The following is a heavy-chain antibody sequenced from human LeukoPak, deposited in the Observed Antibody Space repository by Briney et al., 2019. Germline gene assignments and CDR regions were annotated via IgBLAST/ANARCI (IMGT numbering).Heavy chain of an antibody. D-gene: IGHD3-10*01. CDR1: GGSFSGYY. Sequence: SETPSLTCAVYGGSFSGYYWSWTRQPPGKGLEWIGEINHSGSTNYNPSLKSRVTISVDTSKNQFSLKLSSVTAADTAVYYCARGNYGSGSYDYWGQGTLVTVSS. CDR3: ARGNYGSGSYDY. V-gene: IGHV4-34*01. J-gene: IGHJ4*02. CDR2: INHSGST.